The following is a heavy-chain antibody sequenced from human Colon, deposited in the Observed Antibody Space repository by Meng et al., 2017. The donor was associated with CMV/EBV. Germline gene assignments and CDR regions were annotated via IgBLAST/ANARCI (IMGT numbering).Heavy chain of an antibody. CDR3: AKGTAATTVPDFDS. V-gene: IGHV3-43*01. Sequence: GESLKISCAASGFTFDDYTMNWVRHAPGKGLEWVALVSWDGGSTRYADSVRGRFTISRDNINNLLVLQLNSLRSDDSALCYCAKGTAATTVPDFDSWGQGTLVTVSS. CDR2: VSWDGGST. CDR1: GFTFDDYT. J-gene: IGHJ4*02. D-gene: IGHD4-17*01.